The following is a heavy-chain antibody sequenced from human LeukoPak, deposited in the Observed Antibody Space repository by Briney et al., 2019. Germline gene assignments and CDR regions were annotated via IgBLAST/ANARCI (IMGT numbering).Heavy chain of an antibody. CDR1: GGTFSSYA. V-gene: IGHV1-18*01. CDR2: ISAYNGNT. D-gene: IGHD3-16*01. CDR3: ARVVMITFGGVTRAFDI. Sequence: ASVKVSCKASGGTFSSYAISWVRQAPGQGLEWMGWISAYNGNTNYAQKLQGRVTMTTDTSTSTAYMELRSLRSDDTAVYYCARVVMITFGGVTRAFDIWGQGTMVTVSS. J-gene: IGHJ3*02.